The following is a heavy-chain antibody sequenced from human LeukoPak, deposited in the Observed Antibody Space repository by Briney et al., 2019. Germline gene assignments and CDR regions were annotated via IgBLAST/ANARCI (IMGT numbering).Heavy chain of an antibody. CDR3: ARGLARTSMVTRGGVRFDY. Sequence: SETLSLTCTVSGVSISSTRYYWAWIRQPPGKGLEWIGSIYYSGRTYYNPSLKSRVTTSVDTSKNQFSLKLISVTAADTAVYYCARGLARTSMVTRGGVRFDYWGQGTLVTVSS. D-gene: IGHD5-18*01. V-gene: IGHV4-39*07. CDR1: GVSISSTRYY. CDR2: IYYSGRT. J-gene: IGHJ4*02.